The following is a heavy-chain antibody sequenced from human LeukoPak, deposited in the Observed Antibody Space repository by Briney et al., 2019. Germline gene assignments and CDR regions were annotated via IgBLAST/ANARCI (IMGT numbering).Heavy chain of an antibody. CDR3: AREVRYFDWCDAFDI. CDR2: IYYSGST. CDR1: GGSISSYY. V-gene: IGHV4-59*01. D-gene: IGHD3-9*01. J-gene: IGHJ3*02. Sequence: SETLSLTCTVPGGSISSYYWSWIRQPPGKGLEWIGYIYYSGSTNYNPSLKSRVTISVDTSKNQFSLKLSSVTAADTAVYYCAREVRYFDWCDAFDIWGQGTMVTVSS.